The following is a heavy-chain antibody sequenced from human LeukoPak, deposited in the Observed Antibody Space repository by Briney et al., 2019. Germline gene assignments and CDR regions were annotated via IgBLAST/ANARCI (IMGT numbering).Heavy chain of an antibody. CDR1: GVTVSSNY. J-gene: IGHJ6*02. D-gene: IGHD2-2*01. CDR3: ATGYQPDYYNYYGMDV. CDR2: IFAGGST. Sequence: SGGSLRLSCAASGVTVSSNYMSWVRQAPGKGLEWVSVIFAGGSTYYSGSVKGRFTISRDNSKNTLYLQMNSLRAEDAAVYYCATGYQPDYYNYYGMDVWGQGTTVTVSS. V-gene: IGHV3-66*01.